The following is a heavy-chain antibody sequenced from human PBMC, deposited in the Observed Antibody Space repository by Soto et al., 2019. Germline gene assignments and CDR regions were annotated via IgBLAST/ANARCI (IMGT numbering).Heavy chain of an antibody. V-gene: IGHV4-59*08. Sequence: SETLSLTCTVSGGSISSYYWSWIRQPPGKGLEWIGYIYYSGSTNYNPSLKSRVTISVDTSKNQFSLKLSSVTAADTAVYYCARHRMIPEGYDFWSGDNWFDPWGQGTLVTVSS. J-gene: IGHJ5*02. CDR1: GGSISSYY. CDR3: ARHRMIPEGYDFWSGDNWFDP. CDR2: IYYSGST. D-gene: IGHD3-3*01.